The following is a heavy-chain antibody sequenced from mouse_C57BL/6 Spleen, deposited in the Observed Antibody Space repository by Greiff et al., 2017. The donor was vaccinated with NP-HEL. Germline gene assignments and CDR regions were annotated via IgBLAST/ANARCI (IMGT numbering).Heavy chain of an antibody. J-gene: IGHJ3*01. CDR3: ARWGYDWVAFAY. CDR2: INPSSGHT. CDR1: GYTFTSYW. V-gene: IGHV1-7*01. D-gene: IGHD2-12*01. Sequence: QVQLQQPGAELAKPGASVKLSCKASGYTFTSYWMHWVKQRPGQGLVWIGYINPSSGHTKYNQKFKDKATLTADKSSSTAYMRLGSLTDEDSEVYYCARWGYDWVAFAYWGQGTLVTVSA.